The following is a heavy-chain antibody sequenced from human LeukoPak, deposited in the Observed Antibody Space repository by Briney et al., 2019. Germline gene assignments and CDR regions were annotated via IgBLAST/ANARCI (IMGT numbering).Heavy chain of an antibody. D-gene: IGHD3-10*01. CDR2: IYTSGST. J-gene: IGHJ3*02. CDR1: GGSISSGSYY. Sequence: SETLSLTCTVSGGSISSGSYYWSWIRQPAWKGLEWIGRIYTSGSTNYNPSLKSRVTISVDTSKNQFSLKLSSVTAADTAVYYCARAGLLWFGGAFDIWGQGTMVTVSS. CDR3: ARAGLLWFGGAFDI. V-gene: IGHV4-61*02.